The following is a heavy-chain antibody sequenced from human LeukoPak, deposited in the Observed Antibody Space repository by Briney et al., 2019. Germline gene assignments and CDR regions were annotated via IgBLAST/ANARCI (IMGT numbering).Heavy chain of an antibody. Sequence: EASVKVSCKVSGYTLTELSTHWVRQAPGKGLEWMGGFDPEDGETIYAQKFQGRVTMTEDTSTDTAYMELSSLRSEDTAVYYCATGSLLWFGEPSRDAFDIWGQGTMVTVSS. CDR2: FDPEDGET. J-gene: IGHJ3*02. CDR1: GYTLTELS. CDR3: ATGSLLWFGEPSRDAFDI. D-gene: IGHD3-10*01. V-gene: IGHV1-24*01.